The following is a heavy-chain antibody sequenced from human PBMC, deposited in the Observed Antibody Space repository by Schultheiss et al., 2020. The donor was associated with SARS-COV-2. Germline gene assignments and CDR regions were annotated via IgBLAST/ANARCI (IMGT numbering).Heavy chain of an antibody. V-gene: IGHV4-59*01. J-gene: IGHJ3*02. CDR1: GGSISSYY. CDR2: IYYSGST. D-gene: IGHD3-22*01. Sequence: SETLSLTCTVSGGSISSYYWSWIRQPPGKGLEWIGYIYYSGSTYYNPSLKSRVTISVDTSKNQFSLKLSSVTAADTAVYYCARARDSSGYFHDAFDIWGQGTMVTVSS. CDR3: ARARDSSGYFHDAFDI.